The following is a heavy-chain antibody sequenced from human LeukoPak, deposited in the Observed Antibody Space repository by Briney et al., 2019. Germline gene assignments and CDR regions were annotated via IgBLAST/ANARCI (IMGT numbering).Heavy chain of an antibody. Sequence: GGSLRLSCAASGFTFSSYWMHWVRQAPGKGLVWVSRINSDGSSTSYADSVKGRFTISRDNAKYTLYLQMNSLRAEDTAVYYCAKGHKAYDFWTMVIGEFDYWGQGTLVTVSS. J-gene: IGHJ4*02. CDR3: AKGHKAYDFWTMVIGEFDY. CDR1: GFTFSSYW. CDR2: INSDGSST. V-gene: IGHV3-74*01. D-gene: IGHD3-3*01.